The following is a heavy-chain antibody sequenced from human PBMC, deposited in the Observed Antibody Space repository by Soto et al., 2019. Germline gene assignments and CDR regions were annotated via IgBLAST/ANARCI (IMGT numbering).Heavy chain of an antibody. J-gene: IGHJ4*02. V-gene: IGHV3-23*01. CDR2: IRGSGGST. D-gene: IGHD6-13*01. Sequence: EVQLLESGGGLVQPGGSLRLSCEASGFTFSSYAMSWVRQAPGKGLEWVSDIRGSGGSTYYADSVKGRFTISRDNSKNTLDRQTNSRRAKDTAVYYCAYSSTPCDVWGQGTLVTVSS. CDR1: GFTFSSYA. CDR3: AYSSTPCDV.